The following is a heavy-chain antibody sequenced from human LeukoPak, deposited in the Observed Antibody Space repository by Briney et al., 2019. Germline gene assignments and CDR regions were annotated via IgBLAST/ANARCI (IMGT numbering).Heavy chain of an antibody. CDR1: GYTFTSYG. CDR3: ARDEYYDSSGFDP. CDR2: INPNSGGT. D-gene: IGHD3-22*01. V-gene: IGHV1-2*02. J-gene: IGHJ5*02. Sequence: ASVKVSCKASGYTFTSYGISWVRQAPGQGLEWMGWINPNSGGTNYAQKFQGRVTMTRDTSISTAYMELSRLRSDDTAVYYCARDEYYDSSGFDPWGQGTLVTVSS.